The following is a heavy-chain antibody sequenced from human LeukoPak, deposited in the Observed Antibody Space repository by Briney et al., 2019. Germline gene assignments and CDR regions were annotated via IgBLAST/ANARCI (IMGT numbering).Heavy chain of an antibody. Sequence: SQTLSLTCAISGDSVSSNSAAWNWIRQSPSRGLEWLGRTYYRSKWYNDYAVSVKSRITINPDTSKNQFSLQLNSVTPEDTAVYYCARKLGYSGYIRTDYYYYYGMDVWGQGTTVTVSS. CDR3: ARKLGYSGYIRTDYYYYYGMDV. D-gene: IGHD5-12*01. CDR2: TYYRSKWYN. V-gene: IGHV6-1*01. CDR1: GDSVSSNSAA. J-gene: IGHJ6*02.